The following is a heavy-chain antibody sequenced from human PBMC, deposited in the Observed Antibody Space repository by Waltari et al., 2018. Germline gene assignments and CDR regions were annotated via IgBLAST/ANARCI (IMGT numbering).Heavy chain of an antibody. CDR2: IYRGGNT. J-gene: IGHJ5*02. Sequence: EVQLVESGGGLVQPGGALRLAGAASTFNVSPTSLGSVRQSPGKGLEWVSVIYRGGNTYYADSVKGRFTISRDNSKNTLFLQMNSLRVEDTAVYYCARGGAWIVTASNWHWFDPWGQGTLVTVSS. D-gene: IGHD2-21*02. CDR1: TFNVSPTS. V-gene: IGHV3-66*01. CDR3: ARGGAWIVTASNWHWFDP.